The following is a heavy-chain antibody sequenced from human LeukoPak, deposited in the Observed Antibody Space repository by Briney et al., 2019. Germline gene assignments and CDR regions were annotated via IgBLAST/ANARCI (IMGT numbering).Heavy chain of an antibody. CDR1: GGSISPYY. Sequence: PSETLSLTCTVSGGSISPYYWTWIRQPPGKGLEWIGYIFYSGNTNYNPSLKSRVTMSVDTSNNQFSLRLTSVTAADTAVYFCARGVGAFDYWGQGTLVTVSS. D-gene: IGHD1-26*01. CDR2: IFYSGNT. V-gene: IGHV4-59*01. J-gene: IGHJ4*02. CDR3: ARGVGAFDY.